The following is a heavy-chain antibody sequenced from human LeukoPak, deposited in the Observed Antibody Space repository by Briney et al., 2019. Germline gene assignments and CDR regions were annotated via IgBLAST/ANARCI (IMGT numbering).Heavy chain of an antibody. Sequence: GGSLRLSCAGSGFTFSAYWMTWVRQAPGKGLEWVSVIYSGGTTNYADSVKGRFTVYRDNSKNTLYLQMNSLRADDTAVYYCASKLTSGYWGQGTLVTVSS. J-gene: IGHJ4*02. D-gene: IGHD4-17*01. V-gene: IGHV3-66*01. CDR3: ASKLTSGY. CDR2: IYSGGTT. CDR1: GFTFSAYW.